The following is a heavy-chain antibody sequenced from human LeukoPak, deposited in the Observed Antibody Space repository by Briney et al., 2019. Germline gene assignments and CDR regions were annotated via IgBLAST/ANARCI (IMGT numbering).Heavy chain of an antibody. J-gene: IGHJ5*02. Sequence: PSQTLSLTCTVSGGSISSGGYYWSWIRQPPGKGLEWIGYIYHSGSTYYNPSLKSRVTISVDRSKNQFSLKLSSVTAADTAVYYCARAFKSTGYCSSTSRLGLAWFDPWGQGTLVTVSS. V-gene: IGHV4-30-2*01. CDR3: ARAFKSTGYCSSTSRLGLAWFDP. CDR1: GGSISSGGYY. D-gene: IGHD2-2*01. CDR2: IYHSGST.